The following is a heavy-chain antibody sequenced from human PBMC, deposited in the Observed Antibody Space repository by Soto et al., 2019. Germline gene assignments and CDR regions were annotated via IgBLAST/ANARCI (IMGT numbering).Heavy chain of an antibody. D-gene: IGHD1-1*01. Sequence: SETLSLTCAVYGGSFSGYYWSWIRQPPGKGLEWIGEINHSGSTDYSPSPKSRVTISVDTSKNQFSLKVRSVTAADTAIYFCARHYPIGNNWNYFDYWGRGTLVTVSS. J-gene: IGHJ4*02. CDR2: INHSGST. CDR1: GGSFSGYY. CDR3: ARHYPIGNNWNYFDY. V-gene: IGHV4-34*01.